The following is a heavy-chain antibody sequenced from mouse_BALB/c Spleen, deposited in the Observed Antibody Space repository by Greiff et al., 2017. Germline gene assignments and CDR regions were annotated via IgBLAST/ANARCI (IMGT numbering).Heavy chain of an antibody. Sequence: EVMLVESGGGLVKPGGSLKLSCAASGFTFSDYYMYWVRQTPEKRLEWVATISDGGSYTYYPDSVKGRFTISRDNAKNNLYLQMSSLKSEDTAMYYCAREDRYHYAMDYWGQGTSVTVSS. CDR1: GFTFSDYY. J-gene: IGHJ4*01. CDR3: AREDRYHYAMDY. V-gene: IGHV5-4*02. D-gene: IGHD2-14*01. CDR2: ISDGGSYT.